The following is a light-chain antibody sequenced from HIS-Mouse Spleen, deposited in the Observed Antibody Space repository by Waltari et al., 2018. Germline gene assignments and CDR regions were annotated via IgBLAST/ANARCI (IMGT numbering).Light chain of an antibody. Sequence: EIVMTQSPATLSVSPGERATLSCRASQSVSSNLAWYQQKPGQAPRLLIYGASIRATGIPARFSGSVSVTEFTLTISILQSEDFAVYYCQQYNNWPALTFGGGTKVEIK. CDR3: QQYNNWPALT. CDR2: GAS. J-gene: IGKJ4*01. CDR1: QSVSSN. V-gene: IGKV3D-15*03.